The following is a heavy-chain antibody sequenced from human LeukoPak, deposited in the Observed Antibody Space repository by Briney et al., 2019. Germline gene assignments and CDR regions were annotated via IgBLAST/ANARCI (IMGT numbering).Heavy chain of an antibody. V-gene: IGHV4-31*03. CDR2: IYYSGST. CDR1: GGSISSGGYY. CDR3: ARDRYDSSGYDSYYYGMDV. J-gene: IGHJ6*02. Sequence: SQTLSLTCTVSGGSISSGGYYWSWIRQHPGTGLEWIGYIYYSGSTYYNPSLKSRVTISVDTSKNQFSLKLSSVTAADTAVYYCARDRYDSSGYDSYYYGMDVWGQGTTVTVSS. D-gene: IGHD3-22*01.